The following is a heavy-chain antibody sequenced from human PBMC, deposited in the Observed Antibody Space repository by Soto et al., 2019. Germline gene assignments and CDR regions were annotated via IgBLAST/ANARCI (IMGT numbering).Heavy chain of an antibody. V-gene: IGHV4-34*01. CDR3: AREEKSIAAAGTDAFDI. CDR1: GGSFSGYY. CDR2: INHSGST. J-gene: IGHJ3*02. D-gene: IGHD6-13*01. Sequence: SETLSLTCAVYGGSFSGYYWSWIRQPPGKGLEWIGEINHSGSTNYNPSLKSRVTISVDTSKNQFSLKLSSGTAADTAVYYCAREEKSIAAAGTDAFDIWGQGTMVTVSS.